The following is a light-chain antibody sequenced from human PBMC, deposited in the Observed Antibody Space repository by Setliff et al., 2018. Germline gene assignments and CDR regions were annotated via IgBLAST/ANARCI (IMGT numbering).Light chain of an antibody. CDR2: GNT. J-gene: IGLJ1*01. V-gene: IGLV1-40*01. CDR1: SSNIGAGHN. CDR3: QSYDSDLTAYV. Sequence: QSVLTQPPSVSGAPGQRVTISCTGRSSNIGAGHNVHWYQQLPGKVTKLRMYGNTNRPSGVHDRFSGSKSGSSASLAITGLQAEDEAEYYCQSYDSDLTAYVFGTGTKVTVL.